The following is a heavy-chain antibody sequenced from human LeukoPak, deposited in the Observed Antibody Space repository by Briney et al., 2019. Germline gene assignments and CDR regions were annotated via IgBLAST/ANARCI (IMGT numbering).Heavy chain of an antibody. CDR1: GYSFTGYY. CDR2: INPNSGGT. CDR3: AREAYSMNDY. V-gene: IGHV1-2*02. D-gene: IGHD3-16*01. Sequence: ASVKVSCKASGYSFTGYYMHWVRQVPGQGLDWMGWINPNSGGTNYAQKFQGRVTMTRDTSISTAYMELSRLRSDDTAVYYSAREAYSMNDYCGQGTLVTASS. J-gene: IGHJ4*02.